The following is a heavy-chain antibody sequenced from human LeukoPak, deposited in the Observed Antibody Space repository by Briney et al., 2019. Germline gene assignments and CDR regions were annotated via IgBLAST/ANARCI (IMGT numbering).Heavy chain of an antibody. CDR1: GYTFTNYY. D-gene: IGHD1-26*01. Sequence: ASVKVSCKASGYTFTNYYMHWVRQAPGQGLEWMGIINPSGGSTRYAQKFQGRVTMTRDTSTSTVYMELSSLRSEGTAVYYCARDLRGVGGTTIPYNLDYWGQGTLVTVSS. J-gene: IGHJ4*02. CDR2: INPSGGST. V-gene: IGHV1-46*01. CDR3: ARDLRGVGGTTIPYNLDY.